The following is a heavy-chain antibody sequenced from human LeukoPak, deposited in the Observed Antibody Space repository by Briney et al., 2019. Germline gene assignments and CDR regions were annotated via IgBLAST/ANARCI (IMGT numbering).Heavy chain of an antibody. V-gene: IGHV3-11*01. CDR2: ISGGSRTI. CDR3: ARAGQSDY. Sequence: PGGSLRLSCAASGFTFSDYYTNWIRQAPGKGLEWVSSISGGSRTINYADSVKGRFTTSRDNAKNSLYLQVNSLRAEDTAVYYCARAGQSDYWGQGTLVTVSS. CDR1: GFTFSDYY. J-gene: IGHJ4*02.